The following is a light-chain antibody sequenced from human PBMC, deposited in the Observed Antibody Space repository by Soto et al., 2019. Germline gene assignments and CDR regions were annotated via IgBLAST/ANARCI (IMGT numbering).Light chain of an antibody. J-gene: IGKJ1*01. CDR3: QQYGSTRWT. CDR1: QPISRN. V-gene: IGKV3-15*01. Sequence: EIVMTQSPATLSVSPGQGATLSCRASQPISRNLAWYQQKPGQAPRLLIYGASTRSTDIPCRFSGGGSGTEFTLTISSLQSEDFAVYYCQQYGSTRWTFGQGTKVEIK. CDR2: GAS.